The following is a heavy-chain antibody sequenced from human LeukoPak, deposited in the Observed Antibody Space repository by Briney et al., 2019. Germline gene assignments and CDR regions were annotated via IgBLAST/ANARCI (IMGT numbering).Heavy chain of an antibody. CDR1: GWSFNDYY. CDR3: ARGQVPAARGYNWFDP. J-gene: IGHJ5*02. Sequence: SETLSLTCAVYGWSFNDYYWNWVRQPPGKGLEWIGEINARGDTNYNPSLKSRVTISVDSSKNQFPLTLTSMIAADTAIYYCARGQVPAARGYNWFDPWGQGTLVTVSS. CDR2: INARGDT. V-gene: IGHV4-34*01. D-gene: IGHD2-2*01.